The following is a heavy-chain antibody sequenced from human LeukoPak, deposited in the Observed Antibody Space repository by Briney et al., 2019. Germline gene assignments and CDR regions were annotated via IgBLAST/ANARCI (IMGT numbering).Heavy chain of an antibody. CDR2: IRYDGSNK. CDR1: GLTFSSYG. D-gene: IGHD5-18*01. Sequence: GGSLRLSCAASGLTFSSYGMHWVRQAPGKGLEWVAFIRYDGSNKYYADSVKGRFTISRDNSKNTLYPQMNSLRAEDTAVYYCAKDQDTAIVFDYWGQGTLVTVSS. J-gene: IGHJ4*02. V-gene: IGHV3-30*02. CDR3: AKDQDTAIVFDY.